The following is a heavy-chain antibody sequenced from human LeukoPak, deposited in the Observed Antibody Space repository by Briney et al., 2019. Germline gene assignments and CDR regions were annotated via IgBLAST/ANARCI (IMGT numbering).Heavy chain of an antibody. CDR2: IYYSGST. V-gene: IGHV4-39*01. D-gene: IGHD2-8*02. J-gene: IGHJ3*02. CDR1: GGSLSSSSYY. CDR3: ARLVYPLVAFDI. Sequence: SETLSLTCTVSGGSLSSSSYYWGWIRQPPGKGLEWIGSIYYSGSTYYNPSLKSRVTISVDTSKNQFSLKLSSVTAADTAVYYCARLVYPLVAFDIWGQGTMVTVSS.